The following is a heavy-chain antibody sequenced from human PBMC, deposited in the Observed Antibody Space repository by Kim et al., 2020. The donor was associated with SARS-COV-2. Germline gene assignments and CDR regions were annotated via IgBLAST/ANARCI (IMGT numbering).Heavy chain of an antibody. CDR2: ILHSGST. Sequence: SETLSLTCAVSGVSISSGNWWSWVRQSPGKGLEWFGEILHSGSTTYNPSLKSRATMSVDKSKNQFSLQLTSVTAADTAVYYCARCGGYSLDYWGQGMLVT. CDR1: GVSISSGNW. D-gene: IGHD2-21*01. J-gene: IGHJ4*02. CDR3: ARCGGYSLDY. V-gene: IGHV4-4*02.